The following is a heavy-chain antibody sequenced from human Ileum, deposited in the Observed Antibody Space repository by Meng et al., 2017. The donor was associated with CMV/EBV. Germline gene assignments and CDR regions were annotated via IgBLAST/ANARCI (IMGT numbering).Heavy chain of an antibody. D-gene: IGHD2-15*01. CDR3: ARDTPHSAFAP. CDR2: IDNEGSGA. V-gene: IGHV3-74*01. CDR1: GFTFSRYW. J-gene: IGHJ5*02. Sequence: GESLKISCAASGFTFSRYWMHWVRQPPGGGLEWLSRIDNEGSGAIYADSVRGRFTVSRDNARNTVYLHMNSLRDEDTAVYSCARDTPHSAFAPWGHGTLVTVSS.